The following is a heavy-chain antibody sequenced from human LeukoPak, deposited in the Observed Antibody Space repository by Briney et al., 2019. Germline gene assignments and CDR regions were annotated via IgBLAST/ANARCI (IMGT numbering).Heavy chain of an antibody. J-gene: IGHJ4*02. D-gene: IGHD6-6*01. CDR3: AKWKYSNSGIDDY. CDR1: GFTFSSYA. Sequence: GGSLRPSCAASGFTFSSYAMSWVRQVPGKGLEWVSVISGSGDNTYYADSVKGRFTIPRDNSKNMLYLQMNSLRAEDTAVYYCAKWKYSNSGIDDYWGQGTLVTVSS. CDR2: ISGSGDNT. V-gene: IGHV3-23*01.